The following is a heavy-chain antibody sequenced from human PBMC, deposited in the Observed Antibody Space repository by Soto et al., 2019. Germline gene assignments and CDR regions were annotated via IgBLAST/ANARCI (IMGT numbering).Heavy chain of an antibody. D-gene: IGHD3-16*02. CDR3: ATLWGFAFGGVIGYFDY. Sequence: PGVSLRLSCAASGFTFSSYAMSWVRQAPGKGLEWVSAISGSGGSTYYEDSVKGRFTISRDNSKNTLYLQMNSLRAEDTGVYYCATLWGFAFGGVIGYFDYWGQGTLVTVSS. V-gene: IGHV3-23*01. J-gene: IGHJ4*02. CDR1: GFTFSSYA. CDR2: ISGSGGST.